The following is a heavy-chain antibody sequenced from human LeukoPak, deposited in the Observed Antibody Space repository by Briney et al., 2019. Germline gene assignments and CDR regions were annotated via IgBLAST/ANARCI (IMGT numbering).Heavy chain of an antibody. D-gene: IGHD3-10*01. V-gene: IGHV1-2*02. Sequence: GSVTVSCQASAYSFPDYYTHWVRQAPGQGLEWMGWINPNSGGINYAQKFQGRVTMTRDTSINSAYMELSRLRSDDTPVYYCARVLGGVSYFEYWGQGTLVTVSS. CDR2: INPNSGGI. J-gene: IGHJ4*02. CDR1: AYSFPDYY. CDR3: ARVLGGVSYFEY.